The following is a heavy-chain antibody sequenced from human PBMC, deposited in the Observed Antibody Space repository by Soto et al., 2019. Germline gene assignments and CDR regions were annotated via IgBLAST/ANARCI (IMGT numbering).Heavy chain of an antibody. Sequence: SETLSLTCTVSGYSISSGYYWGWIRQPPGKWLEWIGSIYHSGSTYYNPSLKSRVTISVDTSKNQFSLKLSSVTAADTAVYYCARGGNFVVVTAILTYFDYWGQGTLVTVSS. D-gene: IGHD2-21*02. CDR1: GYSISSGYY. V-gene: IGHV4-38-2*02. J-gene: IGHJ4*02. CDR2: IYHSGST. CDR3: ARGGNFVVVTAILTYFDY.